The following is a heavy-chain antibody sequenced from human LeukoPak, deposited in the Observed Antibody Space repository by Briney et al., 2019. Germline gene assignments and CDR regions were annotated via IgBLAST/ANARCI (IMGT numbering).Heavy chain of an antibody. J-gene: IGHJ4*02. CDR2: ISGSGGGT. CDR3: AKEVGGYTTFDY. D-gene: IGHD2-2*02. Sequence: GGSLSLSCAASGFTFTAYAMSWVRQAPGKGLAWVSAISGSGGGTYYADSVKGRFTISRDNSKNTVYLQMNSLRGEDTAVYYCAKEVGGYTTFDYWGQGTLVTVSS. V-gene: IGHV3-23*01. CDR1: GFTFTAYA.